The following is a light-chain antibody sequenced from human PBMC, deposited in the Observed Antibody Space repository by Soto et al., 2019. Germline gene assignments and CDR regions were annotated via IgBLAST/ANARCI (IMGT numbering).Light chain of an antibody. CDR1: PGISRF. J-gene: IGKJ2*01. CDR2: ETS. Sequence: DVQMAQSPSAMSASVGDRVTIACRASPGISRFVAWFPHKPGRAPARLIYETSNLQPGAPSRFSGGGSGTEFTRAISGLQHADFATDYCLQHNTYPYTFGQGTKLDIK. V-gene: IGKV1-17*03. CDR3: LQHNTYPYT.